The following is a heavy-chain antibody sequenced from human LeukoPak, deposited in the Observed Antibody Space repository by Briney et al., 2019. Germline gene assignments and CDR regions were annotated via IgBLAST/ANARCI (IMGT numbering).Heavy chain of an antibody. J-gene: IGHJ4*02. D-gene: IGHD5/OR15-5a*01. Sequence: GGSLRLSCVGSGFTFSSYSMNWVRQAPGKGLEWVSAISSSISITYYADSVKGRFTISRDTAKNSLYLQLNSLRAEDTAVYYCARESTNERPGYWGQGTLVTVSS. CDR1: GFTFSSYS. CDR2: ISSSISIT. CDR3: ARESTNERPGY. V-gene: IGHV3-21*01.